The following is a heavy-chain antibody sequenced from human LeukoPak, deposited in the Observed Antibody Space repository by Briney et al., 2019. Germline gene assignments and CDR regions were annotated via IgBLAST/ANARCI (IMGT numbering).Heavy chain of an antibody. V-gene: IGHV3-23*01. CDR2: ISGSGYNT. CDR1: GFTFSSYG. Sequence: GGSLRLSCGVSGFTFSSYGMSWVRQAPGKGLEWVSVISGSGYNTDYADSVKSRFTISRDNYWLYLQMNSLRPEDTAVYYCAKHSGSYFVYYFDYWGQGTLVTVSS. CDR3: AKHSGSYFVYYFDY. J-gene: IGHJ4*02. D-gene: IGHD1-26*01.